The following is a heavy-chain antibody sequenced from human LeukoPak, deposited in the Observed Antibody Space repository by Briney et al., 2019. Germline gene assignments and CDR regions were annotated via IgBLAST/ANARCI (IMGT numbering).Heavy chain of an antibody. CDR2: MYYSGST. D-gene: IGHD3-16*01. Sequence: SETLSLTCTVSGGSISSSSYYWGWIRQPPGKGLEWIGSMYYSGSTYYNPSLKSRVTISVDKSKNQFSLKLSSVTAADTAVYYCARIGKKGGYWGQGTLVTVSS. CDR3: ARIGKKGGY. V-gene: IGHV4-39*07. J-gene: IGHJ4*02. CDR1: GGSISSSSYY.